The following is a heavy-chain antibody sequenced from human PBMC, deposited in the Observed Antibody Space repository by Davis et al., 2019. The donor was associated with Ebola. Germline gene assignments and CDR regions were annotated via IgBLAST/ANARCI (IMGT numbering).Heavy chain of an antibody. J-gene: IGHJ6*02. CDR2: LYYSGST. Sequence: MPSETLSLTCTVSGGSISSSTYYWGWIRQPPGKGLEWIGSLYYSGSTYNTPSLKSRVTISVDTSKNQFSLKLSSVTAADTAVYYCARLGGDYAWGSYRPSRGMDVWGQGTTVTVSS. V-gene: IGHV4-39*01. CDR1: GGSISSSTYY. D-gene: IGHD3-16*02. CDR3: ARLGGDYAWGSYRPSRGMDV.